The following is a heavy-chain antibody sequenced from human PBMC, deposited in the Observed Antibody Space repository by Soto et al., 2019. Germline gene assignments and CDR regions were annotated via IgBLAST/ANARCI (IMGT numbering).Heavy chain of an antibody. D-gene: IGHD2-21*02. CDR1: GGSFSGYY. CDR2: INHSGST. J-gene: IGHJ6*02. CDR3: ARSLAYCGGDCYSTYYYYGMDV. V-gene: IGHV4-34*01. Sequence: SETLSLTCAVYGGSFSGYYWSWIRQPPGKGLEWIGEINHSGSTNYNPSLKSRVTISVDTSKNQFSLKLSSVTAADTAVYYCARSLAYCGGDCYSTYYYYGMDVWGQGTTVTVSS.